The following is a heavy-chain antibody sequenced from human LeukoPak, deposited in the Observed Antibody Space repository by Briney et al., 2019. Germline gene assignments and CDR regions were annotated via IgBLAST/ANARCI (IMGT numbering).Heavy chain of an antibody. CDR1: GYTFTSYY. D-gene: IGHD5-24*01. Sequence: SVKVSCKASGYTFTSYYIHWVRQAPGQGLEWMGGIIPIFGTANYAQKFQGRVTITADESTSTAYMELSSLRSEDTAVYYCARESGGGWLQFFDYWGQGTLVTVSS. CDR3: ARESGGGWLQFFDY. J-gene: IGHJ4*02. CDR2: IIPIFGTA. V-gene: IGHV1-69*13.